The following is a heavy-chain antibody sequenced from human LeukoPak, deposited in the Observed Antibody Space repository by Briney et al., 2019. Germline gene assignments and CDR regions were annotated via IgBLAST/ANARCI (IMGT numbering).Heavy chain of an antibody. CDR1: GGSISSYY. D-gene: IGHD3-3*01. Sequence: SETLSLTCTVSGGSISSYYWSWIRQTPGKGLEWIAYIYYSGSTNYNPSLKSRVTISVDTSKNQFSLKLSSVTAADTAVYYCARVLRFLEWLPHAFDIWGQGTMVTVSS. CDR2: IYYSGST. J-gene: IGHJ3*02. V-gene: IGHV4-59*01. CDR3: ARVLRFLEWLPHAFDI.